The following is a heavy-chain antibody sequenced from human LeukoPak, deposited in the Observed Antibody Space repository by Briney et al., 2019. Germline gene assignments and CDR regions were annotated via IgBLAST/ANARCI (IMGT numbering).Heavy chain of an antibody. CDR2: INPNSGGT. V-gene: IGHV1-2*02. D-gene: IGHD6-13*01. J-gene: IGHJ1*01. CDR1: GYTFTGYY. CDR3: ARVFAAAGTRRVYFQH. Sequence: ASVKVSCKASGYTFTGYYMHWVRQAPGQGLEWMGWINPNSGGTNYAQKFQGRVTMTRDTSIGTAYMELSRLRSDDTAVYYCARVFAAAGTRRVYFQHWGQGTLVTVSS.